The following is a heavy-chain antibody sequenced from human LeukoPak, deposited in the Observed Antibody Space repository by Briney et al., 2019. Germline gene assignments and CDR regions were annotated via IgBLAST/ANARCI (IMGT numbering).Heavy chain of an antibody. V-gene: IGHV4-34*01. J-gene: IGHJ5*02. CDR1: GGSFSGYY. Sequence: SETLSLTCAVYGGSFSGYYWSWIRQPPGKGLEWIGEINHSGSTNYNPSLKSRVTISVDTSKNQFSLKLSSVTAADTAVYYCARAGYSSSWYLWAWGQGTLVTVSS. CDR2: INHSGST. D-gene: IGHD6-13*01. CDR3: ARAGYSSSWYLWA.